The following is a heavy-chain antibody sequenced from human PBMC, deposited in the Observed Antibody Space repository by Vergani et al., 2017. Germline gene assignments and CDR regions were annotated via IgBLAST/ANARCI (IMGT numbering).Heavy chain of an antibody. V-gene: IGHV4-30-4*08. CDR2: IYYSGST. J-gene: IGHJ4*02. Sequence: QVQLQESGPGLVKASQTLSLTCSVSGAYVGSGDYYWSWIRQPPGKGLEWIGYIYYSGSTYYNPSLQSRLTISVDTSNNQFSLKLSSVTAADTAVYYCARDLGGYGRVDYWGQGILVTVSS. D-gene: IGHD5-12*01. CDR1: GAYVGSGDYY. CDR3: ARDLGGYGRVDY.